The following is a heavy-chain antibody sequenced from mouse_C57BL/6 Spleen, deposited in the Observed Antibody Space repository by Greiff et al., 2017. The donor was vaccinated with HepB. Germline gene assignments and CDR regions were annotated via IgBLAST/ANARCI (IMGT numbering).Heavy chain of an antibody. D-gene: IGHD2-1*01. CDR1: GFTFNTYA. J-gene: IGHJ1*03. V-gene: IGHV10-3*01. CDR3: LREGDYCNHWYFDV. CDR2: ISSKSSNYAT. Sequence: DVHLVESGGGLVQPKGSLKLSCAASGFTFNTYAMHWVRQAPGKGLEWVARISSKSSNYATYYSDSVKDRFTISRDDSQSMLYLQMNNLKTEDTAMYYVLREGDYCNHWYFDVWGTGTTVTVSS.